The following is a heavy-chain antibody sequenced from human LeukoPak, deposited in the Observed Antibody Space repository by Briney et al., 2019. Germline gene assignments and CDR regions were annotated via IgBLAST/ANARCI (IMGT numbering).Heavy chain of an antibody. Sequence: SETLSLTCAVSGYSISSGYYWGWIRQPPGKGLEWIGEINHSGSTNYNPSLKSRVTISVDTSKNQFSLKLSSVTAADTAVYYCAGNPWYSSGWYGHDYWGQGTLGTVSS. CDR2: INHSGST. D-gene: IGHD6-19*01. J-gene: IGHJ4*02. V-gene: IGHV4-38-2*01. CDR3: AGNPWYSSGWYGHDY. CDR1: GYSISSGYY.